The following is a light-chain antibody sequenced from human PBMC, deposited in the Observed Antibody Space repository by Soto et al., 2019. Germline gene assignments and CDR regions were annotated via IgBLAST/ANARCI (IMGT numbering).Light chain of an antibody. CDR1: NIGGRN. J-gene: IGLJ3*02. CDR2: RDT. V-gene: IGLV3-9*01. CDR3: QVWDRSTVV. Sequence: SYELTQPLSVSVALGQTATITCGGDNIGGRNVHWYQLNPGQAPVLVIYRDTNRPSGIPERFSGSNSGNTATLAISGVQAGDEADYSCQVWDRSTVVFGGGTKVTV.